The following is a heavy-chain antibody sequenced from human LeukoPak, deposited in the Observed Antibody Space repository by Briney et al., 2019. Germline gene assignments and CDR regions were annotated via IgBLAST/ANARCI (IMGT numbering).Heavy chain of an antibody. J-gene: IGHJ6*02. CDR1: GFTFSSYA. CDR2: IYSGGST. V-gene: IGHV3-53*01. Sequence: RPGGSLRLSCAASGFTFSSYAMSWVRQAPGKGLEWVSVIYSGGSTYYADSVKGRFTISRDNSKNTLYLQTNSLRAEDTAVYYCARVHYDSSGYQFLYGMDVWGQGTTVTVSS. D-gene: IGHD3-22*01. CDR3: ARVHYDSSGYQFLYGMDV.